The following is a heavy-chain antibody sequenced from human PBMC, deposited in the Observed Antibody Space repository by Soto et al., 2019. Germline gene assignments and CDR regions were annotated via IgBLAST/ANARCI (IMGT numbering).Heavy chain of an antibody. V-gene: IGHV3-20*04. D-gene: IGHD1-1*01. CDR2: INWNGGST. CDR1: GCTFDDYG. CDR3: ARDRLERRFFSYYYYYYGMDV. J-gene: IGHJ6*02. Sequence: GGSLRLSCAASGCTFDDYGMSWVRQAPGKGLEWVSGINWNGGSTGYADSVKGRLTISRDNAKASLYLQMNSLRAEDTALYYCARDRLERRFFSYYYYYYGMDVWGQGTTVTVSS.